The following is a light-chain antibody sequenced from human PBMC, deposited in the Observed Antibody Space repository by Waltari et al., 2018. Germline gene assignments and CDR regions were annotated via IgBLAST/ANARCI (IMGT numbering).Light chain of an antibody. Sequence: DIQMTQSPSTLSASVGDRVTITCRASQTINGWLAWYQQKPGKAPELLIHDASTLGSGGPPRFSGSGSGTEFTLTISSVQPEDVATYYCQQYLLFWTFGQGTRVEIE. CDR2: DAS. V-gene: IGKV1-5*01. CDR3: QQYLLFWT. CDR1: QTINGW. J-gene: IGKJ1*01.